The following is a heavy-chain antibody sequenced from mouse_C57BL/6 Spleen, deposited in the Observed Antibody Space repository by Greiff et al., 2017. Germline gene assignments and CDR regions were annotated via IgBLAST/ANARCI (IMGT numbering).Heavy chain of an antibody. D-gene: IGHD2-3*01. CDR1: GYTFTSYW. Sequence: QVQLKQPGAELVMPGASVKLSCKASGYTFTSYWMHWVKQRPGQGLEWIGELDPSDSYTNYNQKFKGKSTLTVDKSSSTAYMQLSSLTSEDSAVYYCARWLLRGYYFDDWGQGTTLTVSS. CDR3: ARWLLRGYYFDD. V-gene: IGHV1-69*01. J-gene: IGHJ2*01. CDR2: LDPSDSYT.